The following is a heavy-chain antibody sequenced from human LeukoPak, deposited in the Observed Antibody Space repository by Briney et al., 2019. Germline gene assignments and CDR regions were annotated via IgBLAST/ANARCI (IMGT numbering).Heavy chain of an antibody. J-gene: IGHJ6*03. CDR2: INPNSGGT. CDR1: GYTFTGYY. CDR3: ARDFRLGLPYYYYYHMDV. V-gene: IGHV1-2*02. D-gene: IGHD2-21*01. Sequence: ASVKVSCKASGYTFTGYYMHWVRQAPGQGLEWMGWINPNSGGTNYAQKFQGRVTMTRDTSISTAYMELSRLRSDDTAVYYCARDFRLGLPYYYYYHMDVWGKGTTVTVSS.